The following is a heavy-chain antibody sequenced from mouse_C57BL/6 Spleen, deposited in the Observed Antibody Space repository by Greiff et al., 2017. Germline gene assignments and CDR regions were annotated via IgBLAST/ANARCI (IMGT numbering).Heavy chain of an antibody. D-gene: IGHD1-1*01. Sequence: QVQLKEPGAELVKPGASVKLSCKASGYTFTSYWMQWVKQRPGQGLEWIGEIDPSDSYTNYNQKFKGKATLTVDTSSSTAYMQLSSLTSEDSAVYYCARRGVVAKGYFDDWGQGTTLTVSS. V-gene: IGHV1-50*01. CDR3: ARRGVVAKGYFDD. J-gene: IGHJ2*01. CDR1: GYTFTSYW. CDR2: IDPSDSYT.